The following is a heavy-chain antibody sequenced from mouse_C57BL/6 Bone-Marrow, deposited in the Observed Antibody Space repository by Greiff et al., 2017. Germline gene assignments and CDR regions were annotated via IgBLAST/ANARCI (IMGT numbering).Heavy chain of an antibody. CDR1: GYAFTNYL. Sequence: QVQLQQPGAELVRPGTSVKVSCKASGYAFTNYLIEWVKQRPGQGLEWIGVINPGSGGTNYNEKFKGKATLTADKSSSTAYMQLSSLTSEDSAVYFCARGGSYYGNPWYFDVWGTGTTVTVSS. J-gene: IGHJ1*03. D-gene: IGHD2-10*01. CDR2: INPGSGGT. CDR3: ARGGSYYGNPWYFDV. V-gene: IGHV1-54*01.